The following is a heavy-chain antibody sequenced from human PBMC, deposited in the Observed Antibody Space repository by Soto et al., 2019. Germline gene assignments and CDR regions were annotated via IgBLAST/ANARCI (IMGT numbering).Heavy chain of an antibody. V-gene: IGHV3-7*03. Sequence: EVPLVESGGGLVQPGGSLRLSCAASGFTFSSYWMSWVRQAPGKGLEWVANIKQDGSEKYYVDSVKGRFTISRDNAKNSLYLQMNSLRAEDTAVYYCAREYVSYYDSSGYYGVYYYGMDVWGQGTTVTVSS. CDR1: GFTFSSYW. CDR2: IKQDGSEK. CDR3: AREYVSYYDSSGYYGVYYYGMDV. D-gene: IGHD3-22*01. J-gene: IGHJ6*02.